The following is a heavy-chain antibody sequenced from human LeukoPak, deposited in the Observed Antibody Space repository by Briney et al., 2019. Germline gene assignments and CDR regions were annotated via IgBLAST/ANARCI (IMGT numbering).Heavy chain of an antibody. D-gene: IGHD3-16*01. CDR3: ARQSYAKFDP. J-gene: IGHJ5*02. CDR2: IQPDGSEQ. CDR1: KFTFTFSSSW. Sequence: GGSLRLSCAVSKFTFTFSSSWMSWVRQAPGKGLGWVGNIQPDGSEQYPVDSVKGRFTISRDNARKLVFLQMNSLRVEDTAVYYCARQSYAKFDPWGQGTLVTVSS. V-gene: IGHV3-7*01.